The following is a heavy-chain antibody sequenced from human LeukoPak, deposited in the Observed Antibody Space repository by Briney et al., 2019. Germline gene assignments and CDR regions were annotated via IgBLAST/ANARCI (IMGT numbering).Heavy chain of an antibody. CDR2: MNPNSGNT. CDR3: ATDKGSSSGSIQFDP. J-gene: IGHJ5*02. D-gene: IGHD6-19*01. V-gene: IGHV1-8*01. Sequence: ASVKVSCKASGDTFTSYDINWVRQATGQGLEWMGWMNPNSGNTGYAQKFQGRVTMTRNTSISTGYMELSSLRSEDTAVYYCATDKGSSSGSIQFDPWGQGTLVTVSS. CDR1: GDTFTSYD.